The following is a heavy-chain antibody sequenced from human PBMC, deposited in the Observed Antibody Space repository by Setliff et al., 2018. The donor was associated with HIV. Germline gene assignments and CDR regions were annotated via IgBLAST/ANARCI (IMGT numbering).Heavy chain of an antibody. J-gene: IGHJ5*02. V-gene: IGHV4-39*02. CDR2: VSYSGST. CDR3: ASSPRKTGTTSA. Sequence: SETLSLTCTVSGGSISSSSSYWGWIRQPPGRGLEWIGSVSYSGSTYYNPSLKSRVTMSVDTSKNHFSLKLSSVTAADTAVYYCASSPRKTGTTSAWGQGTLVTVSS. D-gene: IGHD1-7*01. CDR1: GGSISSSSSY.